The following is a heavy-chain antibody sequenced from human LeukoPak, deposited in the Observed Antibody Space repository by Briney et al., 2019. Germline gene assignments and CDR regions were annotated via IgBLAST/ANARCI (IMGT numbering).Heavy chain of an antibody. CDR3: ARRVRVATIPFLDG. J-gene: IGHJ5*01. CDR2: IYYSGST. Sequence: SETLSLTCTVSGGSISSYYWSWIRQPPATGQERMGYIYYSGSTNYNPSLKSRVTISVDTSKNQFSLKLSSVTAADTAVDYCARRVRVATIPFLDGWGQGTLVTVSS. V-gene: IGHV4-59*13. CDR1: GGSISSYY. D-gene: IGHD5-12*01.